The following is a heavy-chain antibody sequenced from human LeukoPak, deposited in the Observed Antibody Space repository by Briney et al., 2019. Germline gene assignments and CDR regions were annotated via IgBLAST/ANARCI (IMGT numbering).Heavy chain of an antibody. CDR2: ISSSSSYI. V-gene: IGHV3-21*01. CDR3: ARDNYYDSSGYYLGHDAFDI. Sequence: GSLRLSCAASGFTFSSYSMNWVRQAPGKGLEWVSSISSSSSYIYYADSVKGRFTISRDNAKNSLYLQMNSLRAEDTAVYYCARDNYYDSSGYYLGHDAFDIWGQGTMVTVSS. CDR1: GFTFSSYS. D-gene: IGHD3-22*01. J-gene: IGHJ3*02.